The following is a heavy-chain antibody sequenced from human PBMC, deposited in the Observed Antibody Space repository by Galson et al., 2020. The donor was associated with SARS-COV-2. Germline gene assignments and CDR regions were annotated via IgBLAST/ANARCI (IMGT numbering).Heavy chain of an antibody. CDR2: ITSSSTT. J-gene: IGHJ4*02. V-gene: IGHV3-48*02. Sequence: GESLKISCAASGFTFSSYNMHWVRQAPGKGPEWVSFITSSSTTYYADAVKGRFTTSRDNAKNSLYPQMSGLRDDYTALYYCSRCLSSSFPFSDFGGQGALVTGSS. CDR1: GFTFSSYN. CDR3: SRCLSSSFPFSDF. D-gene: IGHD6-13*01.